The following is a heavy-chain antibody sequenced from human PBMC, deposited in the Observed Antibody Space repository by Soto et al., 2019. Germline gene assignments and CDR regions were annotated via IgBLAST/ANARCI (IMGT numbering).Heavy chain of an antibody. Sequence: SETLSLTCTVSGGSISSSSYYWGCIHQPPGKGLEWIASIDYTGNTFYNPSLTSRVTISVDTSKNQFSLKVTSVTAADTAVYYCARINKGYGTDSWGQGTLVTVSS. V-gene: IGHV4-39*01. J-gene: IGHJ4*02. D-gene: IGHD5-18*01. CDR3: ARINKGYGTDS. CDR2: IDYTGNT. CDR1: GGSISSSSYY.